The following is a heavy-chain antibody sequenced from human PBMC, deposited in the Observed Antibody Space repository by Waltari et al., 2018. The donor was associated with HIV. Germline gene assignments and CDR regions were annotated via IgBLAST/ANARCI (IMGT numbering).Heavy chain of an antibody. V-gene: IGHV3-21*01. D-gene: IGHD3-16*01. CDR1: GFTFSSYS. Sequence: EVQLVESGGGLVKPGGSLRLSCAASGFTFSSYSMNWVRQAPGKGLEWVSSISSSSSYIYYADSVKGRFTISRDNAKNSLYLQMNSLRAEDTAVYYCASTIGSRTPFDYWGQGTLVTVSS. CDR2: ISSSSSYI. J-gene: IGHJ4*02. CDR3: ASTIGSRTPFDY.